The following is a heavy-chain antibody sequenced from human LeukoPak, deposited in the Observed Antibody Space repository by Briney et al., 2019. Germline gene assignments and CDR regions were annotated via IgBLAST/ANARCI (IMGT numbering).Heavy chain of an antibody. CDR2: ISGSGGRT. J-gene: IGHJ4*02. Sequence: PGGSLRLSCAASGFTFSSYGMSWVCQAPGKGLEWVSGISGSGGRTYFADSVKGRFTISRDNSRNTLYLQMNSLRAEDTAVYYCAKGIRGYFDYWGQGTLVTVSS. CDR3: AKGIRGYFDY. V-gene: IGHV3-23*01. CDR1: GFTFSSYG.